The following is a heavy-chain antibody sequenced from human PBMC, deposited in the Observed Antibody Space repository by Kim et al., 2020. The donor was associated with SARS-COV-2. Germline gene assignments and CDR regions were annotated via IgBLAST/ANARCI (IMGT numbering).Heavy chain of an antibody. CDR3: AREISLRYFGWFGP. CDR2: IYYSGST. V-gene: IGHV4-31*03. J-gene: IGHJ5*02. CDR1: GGSIDRSDYY. Sequence: SETLSLTCTVSGGSIDRSDYYWSWIRQYPGEGLEWLGYIYYSGSTNYNPSLKSRITISVDTSKNQFSLKLTSVTAADTAVYYCAREISLRYFGWFGPWG. D-gene: IGHD3-9*01.